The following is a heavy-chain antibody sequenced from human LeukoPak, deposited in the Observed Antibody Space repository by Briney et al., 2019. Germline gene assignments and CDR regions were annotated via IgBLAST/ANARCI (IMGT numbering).Heavy chain of an antibody. D-gene: IGHD3-3*01. V-gene: IGHV1-69*04. CDR3: ARDLKGYDFWSGYYKRSDAFDI. CDR2: IIPILGIA. CDR1: GGTFSSYA. Sequence: ASVKVSCKASGGTFSSYAISWVRQAPGQGLEWVGRIIPILGIANFAQKFQGRVTITTDESTSTAYMELSSLRSEDTAVYYCARDLKGYDFWSGYYKRSDAFDIWGQGTMVTVSS. J-gene: IGHJ3*02.